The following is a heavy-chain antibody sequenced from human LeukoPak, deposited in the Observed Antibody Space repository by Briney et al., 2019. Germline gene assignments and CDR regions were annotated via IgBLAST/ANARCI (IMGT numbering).Heavy chain of an antibody. CDR1: GFTVSSNY. CDR3: ASETSGRLSDAFDI. Sequence: GGSLRLSCAASGFTVSSNYMSWVRQAPGKGLEWVSVIYSGGSTYYAESVKGRFTISRDNSKNTLYFQMNSLRAEATAVYYCASETSGRLSDAFDIWGQGTMVTVSS. V-gene: IGHV3-53*01. D-gene: IGHD6-19*01. J-gene: IGHJ3*02. CDR2: IYSGGST.